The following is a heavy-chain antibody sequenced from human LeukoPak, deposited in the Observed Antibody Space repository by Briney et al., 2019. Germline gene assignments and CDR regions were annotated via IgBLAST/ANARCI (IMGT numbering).Heavy chain of an antibody. D-gene: IGHD1-26*01. V-gene: IGHV4-39*02. Sequence: PSETLSLTCTVSGGSISSNSYFWGWIRQPPGKGLEWIGSIHYGGNTYYNPSLKSRVTISVDTSKNHFALRLSSVTAADTAVYHCASSLVGAGGNHFDYWGQGTLVTVSS. J-gene: IGHJ4*02. CDR2: IHYGGNT. CDR1: GGSISSNSYF. CDR3: ASSLVGAGGNHFDY.